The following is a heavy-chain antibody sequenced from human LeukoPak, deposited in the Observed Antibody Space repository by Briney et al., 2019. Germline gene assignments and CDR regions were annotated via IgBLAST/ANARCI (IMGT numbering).Heavy chain of an antibody. J-gene: IGHJ4*02. D-gene: IGHD6-19*01. CDR3: ARTGIAVAGDLFDY. Sequence: SETLSLTCTVSGGSISSSSYYWSWIRQPPGKGLEWIGSVYYSGSTYYNPSLKSRVTISVDTSKNQFSLKLSSVTAADTAVYYCARTGIAVAGDLFDYWGQGTLVTVSS. CDR2: VYYSGST. CDR1: GGSISSSSYY. V-gene: IGHV4-39*01.